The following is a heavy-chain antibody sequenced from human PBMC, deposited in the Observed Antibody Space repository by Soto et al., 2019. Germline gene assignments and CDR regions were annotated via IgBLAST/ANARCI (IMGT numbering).Heavy chain of an antibody. J-gene: IGHJ4*02. CDR2: ISAYNGST. Sequence: ASVKVSCKASGYTFSSYGISWVRQAPGQGLEWMGWISAYNGSTYYADSVKGRFTISRDNSKNTLYLQMNSLRAEDTAVYYCAKDESAGYYYFDYWGQGTLVTVSS. V-gene: IGHV3-23*01. CDR1: GYTFSSYG. CDR3: AKDESAGYYYFDY. D-gene: IGHD3-9*01.